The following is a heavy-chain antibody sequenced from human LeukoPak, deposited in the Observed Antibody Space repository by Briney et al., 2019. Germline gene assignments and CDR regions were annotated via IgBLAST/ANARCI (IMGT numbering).Heavy chain of an antibody. CDR1: GGSISSGGYY. CDR2: IYHSGST. D-gene: IGHD4-23*01. CDR3: AREGIGTTVITPGSYFDS. V-gene: IGHV4-30-2*01. Sequence: SETLSLTCTVSGGSISSGGYYWSWIRQPPGKGLEWIGYIYHSGSTYYNPSLKSRVTISVDRSKNQFSLKLSSVTAADTAVYYCAREGIGTTVITPGSYFDSWGQGTLVTVSS. J-gene: IGHJ4*02.